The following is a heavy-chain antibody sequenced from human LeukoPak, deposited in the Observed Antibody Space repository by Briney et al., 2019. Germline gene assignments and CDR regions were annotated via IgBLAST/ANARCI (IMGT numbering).Heavy chain of an antibody. Sequence: SETLSLTCTVSGGSVSSGSYYWSWIRQPPGKGLEWIGYIYYSGSTNYNPSLKSRVTISVDTSKNQFSLKLSSVTAADTAVYYCLQGSSSGDYWGQGTLVTVSS. CDR1: GGSVSSGSYY. CDR3: LQGSSSGDY. J-gene: IGHJ4*02. V-gene: IGHV4-61*01. D-gene: IGHD6-25*01. CDR2: IYYSGST.